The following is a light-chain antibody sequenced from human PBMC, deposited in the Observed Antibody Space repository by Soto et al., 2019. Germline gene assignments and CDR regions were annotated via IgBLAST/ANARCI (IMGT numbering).Light chain of an antibody. CDR2: GAS. J-gene: IGKJ2*01. V-gene: IGKV3-20*01. CDR1: QSVSSSY. CDR3: QQYGSSPNT. Sequence: EIVLTQSPGTLSLSPGERATLSCRASQSVSSSYLAWYQQKPGQAPRLLIYGASSRATGIPDRFSGSGSGTDFTRTISRLEPEDFALYYCQQYGSSPNTFGQGTKLEIK.